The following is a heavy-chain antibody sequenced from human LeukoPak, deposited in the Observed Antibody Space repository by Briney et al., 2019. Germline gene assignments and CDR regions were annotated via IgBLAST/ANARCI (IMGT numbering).Heavy chain of an antibody. D-gene: IGHD1-26*01. CDR3: AKGEGYPGVGDTRYQYFYYMDV. Sequence: QTGGSLRLSCAASGFSFSTYGMHWVRQSPGKGLEWVALIRYDGSNKYYADSVKGRFTISRDNSKNTLYLQMNSLKAEDTALYYCAKGEGYPGVGDTRYQYFYYMDVWGKGTTVTVS. J-gene: IGHJ6*03. CDR1: GFSFSTYG. V-gene: IGHV3-30*02. CDR2: IRYDGSNK.